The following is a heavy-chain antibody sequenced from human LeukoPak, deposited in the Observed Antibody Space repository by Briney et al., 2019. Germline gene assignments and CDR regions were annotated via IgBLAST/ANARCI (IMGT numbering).Heavy chain of an antibody. D-gene: IGHD2-15*01. J-gene: IGHJ4*02. CDR2: ISGSDGST. CDR1: GGSFSGYY. V-gene: IGHV3-23*01. CDR3: AKGRGYCTGGSCYSDY. Sequence: PPETLSLTCAVYGGSFSGYYWSWVRQAPGKGLEWVSTISGSDGSTYYADSVKGRFTISRDNSKNTLYLQMNSLRVEDTAIYYCAKGRGYCTGGSCYSDYWGQGTLVTVSS.